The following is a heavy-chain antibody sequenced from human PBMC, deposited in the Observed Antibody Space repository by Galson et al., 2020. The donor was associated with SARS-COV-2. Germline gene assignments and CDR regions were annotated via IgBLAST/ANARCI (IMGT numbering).Heavy chain of an antibody. CDR2: INWNGGST. D-gene: IGHD5-12*01. CDR1: GFNFDDYG. V-gene: IGHV3-20*01. Sequence: GESLKTSCAASGFNFDDYGMSWVRPAPGKGLEWVSGINWNGGSTGYADSVKGRFTISRDHAKNSLYLQMNSLRAEDTALYHCARLGGYEPYDCYYYMDVWGNGTTVTISS. J-gene: IGHJ6*03. CDR3: ARLGGYEPYDCYYYMDV.